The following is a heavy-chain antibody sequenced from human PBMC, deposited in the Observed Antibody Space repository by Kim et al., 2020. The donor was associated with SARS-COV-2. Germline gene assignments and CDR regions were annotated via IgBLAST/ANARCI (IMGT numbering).Heavy chain of an antibody. CDR2: ISYDGSNK. Sequence: GGSLRLSCAASGFTFSSYAMHWVRQAPGKGLEWVAVISYDGSNKYYADSVKGRFTISRDNSKNTLYLQMNSLRAEDTAVYYCASTPYYDSSGYYYQGHYYGMDVWGQGTTVTVSS. D-gene: IGHD3-22*01. V-gene: IGHV3-30-3*01. CDR1: GFTFSSYA. J-gene: IGHJ6*02. CDR3: ASTPYYDSSGYYYQGHYYGMDV.